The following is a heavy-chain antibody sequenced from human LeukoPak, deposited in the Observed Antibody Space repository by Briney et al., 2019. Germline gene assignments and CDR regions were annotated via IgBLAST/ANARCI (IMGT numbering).Heavy chain of an antibody. D-gene: IGHD2-15*01. CDR1: GFTFSSCS. J-gene: IGHJ3*02. CDR3: ARGYSRAAFDI. Sequence: GGSLRLSCAASGFTFSSCSMNWVRQAPGKGLEWVSFISSTGGTIYYADSVKGRFTVSRDNGKNSLLLQMNSLRAEDTALYYCARGYSRAAFDIWGQGTVVAVSS. V-gene: IGHV3-48*01. CDR2: ISSTGGTI.